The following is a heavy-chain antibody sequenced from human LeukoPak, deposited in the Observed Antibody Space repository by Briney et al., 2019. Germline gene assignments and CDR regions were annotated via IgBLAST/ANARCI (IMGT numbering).Heavy chain of an antibody. V-gene: IGHV3-7*01. CDR1: GFTVSSSW. CDR3: ARDSGRFHLDY. J-gene: IGHJ4*02. D-gene: IGHD6-19*01. CDR2: IKEDGRET. Sequence: GGSLRLSCAASGFTVSSSWMIWVSQAPGKGMEWVARIKEDGRETYYVDSVKGRLTVSTDNARKSLYVQMNSLTVEDTAVYYCARDSGRFHLDYWVQGILVTVSS.